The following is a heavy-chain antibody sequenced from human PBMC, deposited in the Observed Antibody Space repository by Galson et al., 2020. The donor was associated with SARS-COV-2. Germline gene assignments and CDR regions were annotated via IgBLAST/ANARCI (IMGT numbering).Heavy chain of an antibody. CDR3: TRAVGSYSGSYGTAGPNFDY. CDR2: IIPIFGTA. Sequence: KISCKASGGTFSSYAISWVRQAPGQGLEWMGGIIPIFGTANYAQKFQGRVTITADESTSTAYMELSSLRSEDTAVYYCTRAVGSYSGSYGTAGPNFDYWGQGTLVTVSS. CDR1: GGTFSSYA. D-gene: IGHD1-26*01. V-gene: IGHV1-69*01. J-gene: IGHJ4*02.